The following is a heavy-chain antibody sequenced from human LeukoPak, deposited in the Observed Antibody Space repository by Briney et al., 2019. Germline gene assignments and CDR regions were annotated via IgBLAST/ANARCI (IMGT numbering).Heavy chain of an antibody. CDR3: ARNHEYGDYLKFDY. V-gene: IGHV1-69*05. J-gene: IGHJ4*02. CDR2: IIPMFGTA. D-gene: IGHD4-17*01. CDR1: GDTFSSSA. Sequence: SVKVSCKASGDTFSSSAISWVRQAPGQGLEWMGGIIPMFGTANYAQKFQGRVTMTTDTSTSTAYMELRSLRSDDTAVYYCARNHEYGDYLKFDYWGQGTLVTVSS.